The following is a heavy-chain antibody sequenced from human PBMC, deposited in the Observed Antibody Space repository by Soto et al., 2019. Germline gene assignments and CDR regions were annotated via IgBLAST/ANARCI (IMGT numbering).Heavy chain of an antibody. CDR3: ASGKGIVVVPAAIRVYYYGREI. D-gene: IGHD2-2*02. V-gene: IGHV3-33*01. Sequence: PGGSLRLSCAASGFTFSSYGMHWVRQAPCKGLEWVAVIWYDGSNKYYADSVKGRFTISRDNSKNTLYLQMNSLRAEDTAVYYCASGKGIVVVPAAIRVYYYGREIWGHGTTVIVSS. CDR1: GFTFSSYG. J-gene: IGHJ6*02. CDR2: IWYDGSNK.